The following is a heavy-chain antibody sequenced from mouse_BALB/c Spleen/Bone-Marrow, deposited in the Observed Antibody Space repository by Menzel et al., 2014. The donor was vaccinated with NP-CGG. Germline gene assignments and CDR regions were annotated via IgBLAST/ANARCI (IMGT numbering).Heavy chain of an antibody. D-gene: IGHD1-1*01. J-gene: IGHJ1*01. CDR1: GFTFTDYY. Sequence: EVQLVESGGGLVQPGGSLRLSCATSGFTFTDYYMSWVRQPPGKALEWLGFIRNKANGYTTEYSASVNDRFTISRDNSQSILYLQMNILRTEDSATYYCARDRNYDINWYFDVWGAGTTVTVSS. V-gene: IGHV7-3*02. CDR2: IRNKANGYTT. CDR3: ARDRNYDINWYFDV.